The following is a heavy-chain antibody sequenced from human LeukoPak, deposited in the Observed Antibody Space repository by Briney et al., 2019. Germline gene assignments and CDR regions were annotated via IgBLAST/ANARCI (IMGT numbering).Heavy chain of an antibody. CDR2: INPNSGGT. D-gene: IGHD3-10*01. J-gene: IGHJ4*02. CDR3: ARAESYYGSGSYYY. Sequence: ASVKVSCKASGYTFTGYYMHWVRQAPGQGLEWMGWINPNSGGTNYAQKFQGRVTMTRDTSISTAYMELSRLRSDDTAVYYCARAESYYGSGSYYYWGQGTLVTVSS. CDR1: GYTFTGYY. V-gene: IGHV1-2*02.